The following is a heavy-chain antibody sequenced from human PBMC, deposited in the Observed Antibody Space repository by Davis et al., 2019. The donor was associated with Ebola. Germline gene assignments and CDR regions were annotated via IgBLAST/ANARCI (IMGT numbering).Heavy chain of an antibody. V-gene: IGHV4-34*01. Sequence: SETLSLTCTVSGGSISSYYWSWIRQPPGKGLEWIGEINHSGSTNYNPSLKSRVTISVDTSKNQFSLKLSSVTAADTAVYYCARDRLRRFDYWGQGTLVTVSS. CDR3: ARDRLRRFDY. CDR1: GGSISSYY. J-gene: IGHJ4*02. D-gene: IGHD4-17*01. CDR2: INHSGST.